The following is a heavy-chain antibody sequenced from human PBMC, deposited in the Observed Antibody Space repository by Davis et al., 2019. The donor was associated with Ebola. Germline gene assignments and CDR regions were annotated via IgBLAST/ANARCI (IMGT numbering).Heavy chain of an antibody. V-gene: IGHV4-61*01. J-gene: IGHJ5*02. Sequence: PSETLSLTCTVSGDSVSSGSYYWTWIRQPPGKGLEWIGNIHHSGSTNYNPSLKSRVTISVDTSKNQFSLRLSSVTAADTAGYYCAREVEVVAAATGLGWFDPWGQGTLVTVSS. D-gene: IGHD2-2*01. CDR3: AREVEVVAAATGLGWFDP. CDR1: GDSVSSGSYY. CDR2: IHHSGST.